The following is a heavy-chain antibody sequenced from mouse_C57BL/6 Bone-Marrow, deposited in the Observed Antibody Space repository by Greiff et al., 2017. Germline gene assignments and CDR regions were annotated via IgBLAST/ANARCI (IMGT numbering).Heavy chain of an antibody. CDR1: GYSITSGYY. CDR2: KSYDGSN. Sequence: EVQLQQSGPGLVKPSQSLSLTCSVTGYSITSGYYWNWIRQFPGNKLEWMGYKSYDGSNNYNPSLKNRISITRDTSKNQFFLKLNSVTTEDTATYYCARSVYYVYFDYWGQGTTLTVSS. D-gene: IGHD1-1*01. V-gene: IGHV3-6*01. CDR3: ARSVYYVYFDY. J-gene: IGHJ2*01.